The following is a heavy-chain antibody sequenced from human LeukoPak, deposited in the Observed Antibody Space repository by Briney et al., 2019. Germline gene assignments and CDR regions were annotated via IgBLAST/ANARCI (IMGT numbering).Heavy chain of an antibody. Sequence: GGSLRLSCAASGFTFSSYWMSWVRQAPGKGLEWVANIKQDGSEKYYADSVKGRFTISRDNAKNSLYLQMNSLRAEDTAAYYCARDDKQLVWNYYYYYMDVWGKGTTVTVSS. CDR1: GFTFSSYW. CDR3: ARDDKQLVWNYYYYYMDV. J-gene: IGHJ6*03. CDR2: IKQDGSEK. V-gene: IGHV3-7*01. D-gene: IGHD6-6*01.